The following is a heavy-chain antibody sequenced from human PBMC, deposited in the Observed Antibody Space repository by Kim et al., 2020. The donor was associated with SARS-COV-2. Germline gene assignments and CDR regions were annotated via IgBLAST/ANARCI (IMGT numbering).Heavy chain of an antibody. J-gene: IGHJ4*02. V-gene: IGHV3-21*01. CDR2: ISGSSSYI. CDR1: GFTFSSYS. CDR3: ASDRDCNYKDY. D-gene: IGHD1-7*01. Sequence: GGSLRLSCAASGFTFSSYSMNWVRQAPGKGLEWVSAISGSSSYIYYADSVKGRFTISRDNSKNSLYLQMNSLRAEDTAVYYCASDRDCNYKDYWGQGTLVTVSS.